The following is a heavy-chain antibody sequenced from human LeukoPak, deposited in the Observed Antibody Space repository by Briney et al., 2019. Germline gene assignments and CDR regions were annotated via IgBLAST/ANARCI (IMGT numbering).Heavy chain of an antibody. CDR2: INHSGST. CDR3: ARGRSVLRYFDWLPRGMDV. Sequence: SETLSLTCAVYGGSFSGYYWSWIRQPPGKGLEWIGEINHSGSTNYNPSLKSRVTISVDMSKNQFSLKLSSVTAADTAVYYCARGRSVLRYFDWLPRGMDVWGQGTTVTVSS. D-gene: IGHD3-9*01. CDR1: GGSFSGYY. J-gene: IGHJ6*02. V-gene: IGHV4-34*01.